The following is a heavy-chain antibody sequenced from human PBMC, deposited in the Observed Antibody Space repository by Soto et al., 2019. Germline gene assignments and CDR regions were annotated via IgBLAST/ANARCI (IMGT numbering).Heavy chain of an antibody. CDR1: GFDFSSYW. V-gene: IGHV3-74*01. CDR2: IIYDGGIT. Sequence: EVQLVESGGGLVQPGGSLRISCAASGFDFSSYWMHWVRQAPGEGPVWVSRIIYDGGITNYVDSVKGRFTMSRDNDKNTVLLQMNSLRAEDTAVYYCARDRCGLLGGDYWGQGTLVIVSS. J-gene: IGHJ4*02. CDR3: ARDRCGLLGGDY. D-gene: IGHD3-16*01.